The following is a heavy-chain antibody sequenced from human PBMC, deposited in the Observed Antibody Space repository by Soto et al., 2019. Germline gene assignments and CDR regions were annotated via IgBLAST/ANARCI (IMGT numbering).Heavy chain of an antibody. CDR2: ISGSGGST. D-gene: IGHD2-15*01. V-gene: IGHV3-23*01. Sequence: EVQLLESGGGLVQPGGSLRLACVASGFTFSSYAMTWVRQAPGKGLEWVSGISGSGGSTYYADSVKGRFTISRDISKNTLYLQMNSLRAEDTAVYFCAQVRGVVALDGYFDCWGQGTLVTVSS. J-gene: IGHJ4*02. CDR1: GFTFSSYA. CDR3: AQVRGVVALDGYFDC.